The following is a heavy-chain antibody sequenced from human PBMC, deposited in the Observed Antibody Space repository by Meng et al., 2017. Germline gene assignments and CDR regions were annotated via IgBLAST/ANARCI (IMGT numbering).Heavy chain of an antibody. J-gene: IGHJ4*02. CDR1: GASVSGNSAT. CDR2: TYYRYKWYN. V-gene: IGHV6-1*02. D-gene: IGHD6-13*01. Sequence: QVQLQQPKPGPVQPKPTLALTLAITGASVSGNSATWNWIRQSPSRGLEWVGRTYYRYKWYNDYAASVKSRITINPDTSKNQFSLHLDSVTPEDTAVYYCARGIASTGLDYWGQETLVTVSS. CDR3: ARGIASTGLDY.